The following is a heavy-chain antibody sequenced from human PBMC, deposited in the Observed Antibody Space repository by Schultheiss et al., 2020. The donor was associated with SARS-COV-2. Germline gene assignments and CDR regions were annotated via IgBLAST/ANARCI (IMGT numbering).Heavy chain of an antibody. Sequence: LSLTCAASGFTFSSYWIHWVRQAPGKGLVWVSRMNEDGSVTTYADSVKGRFTISRDNSKNTLYLQMNSLRGEDTAVYYCAKTSGGLWFGESHFDSWGQGTLVTVSS. D-gene: IGHD3-10*01. V-gene: IGHV3-74*01. CDR1: GFTFSSYW. CDR3: AKTSGGLWFGESHFDS. CDR2: MNEDGSVT. J-gene: IGHJ4*02.